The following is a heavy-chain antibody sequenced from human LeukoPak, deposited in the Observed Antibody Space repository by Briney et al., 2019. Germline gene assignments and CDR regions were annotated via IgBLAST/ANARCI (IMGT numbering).Heavy chain of an antibody. V-gene: IGHV4-39*07. CDR2: IFYSGST. J-gene: IGHJ4*02. D-gene: IGHD6-6*01. CDR3: ARDPGIAAPVGFDY. CDR1: GGSISSSNYY. Sequence: PSETLSVTCTVSGGSISSSNYYWGWIRQPPGKGLEWIGNIFYSGSTYYSPSLKSRVTISLDTSRNQFSLKLNSVTAADTAVYYCARDPGIAAPVGFDYWGQGTLVTVSS.